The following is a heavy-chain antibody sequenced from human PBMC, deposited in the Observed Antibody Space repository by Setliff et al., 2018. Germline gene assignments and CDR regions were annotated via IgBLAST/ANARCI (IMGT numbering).Heavy chain of an antibody. D-gene: IGHD1-1*01. Sequence: GASVKVSCKAFGYPFTGYYYNHWVRQAPGQGPERMGWINPNTGAAKYAQQFQGRVTMTRDMSLRTVYLDLSGLTSDDTAVYYCTRDPTGSNFYNFQFYMDVWGKVTTVTVSS. V-gene: IGHV1-2*02. CDR2: INPNTGAA. CDR3: TRDPTGSNFYNFQFYMDV. J-gene: IGHJ6*03. CDR1: GYPFTGYY.